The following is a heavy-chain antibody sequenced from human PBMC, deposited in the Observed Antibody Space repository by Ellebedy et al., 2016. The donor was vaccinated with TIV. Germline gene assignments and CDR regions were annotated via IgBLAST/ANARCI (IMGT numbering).Heavy chain of an antibody. CDR1: GFTFSGFG. V-gene: IGHV3-33*01. D-gene: IGHD4-17*01. CDR2: IWYDGSNA. J-gene: IGHJ5*02. Sequence: PGGSLRLSCAASGFTFSGFGIHWVRQAPGKGLEWVAIIWYDGSNAYYADSVKGRFTISRDTSKNTIYLQMNSLRAEDTAVYYCARESDYADYAALSTWGQGTLVTVSS. CDR3: ARESDYADYAALST.